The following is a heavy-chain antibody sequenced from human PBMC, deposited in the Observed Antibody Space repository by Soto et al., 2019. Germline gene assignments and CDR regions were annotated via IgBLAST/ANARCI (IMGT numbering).Heavy chain of an antibody. CDR2: VYYSGTT. CDR1: GGSISSYY. CDR3: AMACSPRRYLFYF. V-gene: IGHV4-59*01. J-gene: IGHJ4*02. D-gene: IGHD1-1*01. Sequence: SETLSLTCTVSGGSISSYYWTWIRQPPGKGLEWVGYVYYSGTTYYNPSLQSRVTISVDTSKNQFSLKVKSVTAADTAIYYCAMACSPRRYLFYFSGQGSLVTVSS.